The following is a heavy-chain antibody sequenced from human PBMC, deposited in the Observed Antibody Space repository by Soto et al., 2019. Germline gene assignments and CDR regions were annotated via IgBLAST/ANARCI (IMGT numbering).Heavy chain of an antibody. CDR1: GYTFTSYA. J-gene: IGHJ5*02. V-gene: IGHV1-3*01. CDR3: ARGLRGAAARSPFDP. CDR2: ITAGNGNT. D-gene: IGHD6-13*01. Sequence: SVKVSCKAPGYTFTSYAMHWVRQAPGHRLEWMGWITAGNGNTKYSQKFQGRVTITRDTSASTAYMELSSLRSEDTAVYYCARGLRGAAARSPFDPWGQGTLVTVSS.